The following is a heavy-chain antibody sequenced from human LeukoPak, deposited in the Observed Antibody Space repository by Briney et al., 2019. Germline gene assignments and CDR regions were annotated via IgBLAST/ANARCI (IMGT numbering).Heavy chain of an antibody. CDR1: GGSISSYQ. CDR2: MYYGGST. J-gene: IGHJ5*02. CDR3: AGHDYYGSGSYR. V-gene: IGHV4-59*12. Sequence: KPSETLSLTCTVSGGSISSYQWSWIRQPPGKGLEWIGYMYYGGSTKYNPSVRSRVTISGDTSKNQFSLKLISVTAADAAVYYCAGHDYYGSGSYRWGQGTLVTVSS. D-gene: IGHD3-10*01.